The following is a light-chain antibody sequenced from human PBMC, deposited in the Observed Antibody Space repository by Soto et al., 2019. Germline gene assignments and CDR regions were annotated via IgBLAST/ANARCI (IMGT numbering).Light chain of an antibody. V-gene: IGKV3-11*01. CDR1: QSVSSY. J-gene: IGKJ1*01. CDR3: QQRSNWPVT. CDR2: DAS. Sequence: EIVLTQSPGTLSLSPGERATLSCRASQSVSSYLAWYQQKPGQAPRLLIYDASTRATGISARFSGSGSGTDFTLTISSLRPEDFAVYYCQQRSNWPVTFGQGTKVEVK.